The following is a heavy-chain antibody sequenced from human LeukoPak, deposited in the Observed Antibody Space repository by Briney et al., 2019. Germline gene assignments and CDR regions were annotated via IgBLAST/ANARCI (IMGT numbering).Heavy chain of an antibody. D-gene: IGHD5-12*01. CDR2: ILYDGNTK. V-gene: IGHV3-30*18. CDR3: AKDRNRGYDFIDY. J-gene: IGHJ4*02. Sequence: PGRSLRLSSAASGFTFRNYGMHWVRQAPGKGLEWVAVILYDGNTKYNEDSVKGRFTISRDNSKNTLYLQMDSLRAEDTAVYYCAKDRNRGYDFIDYWGQGALVTVT. CDR1: GFTFRNYG.